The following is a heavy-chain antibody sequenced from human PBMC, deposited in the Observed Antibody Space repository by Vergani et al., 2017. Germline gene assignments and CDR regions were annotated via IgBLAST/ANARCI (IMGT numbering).Heavy chain of an antibody. V-gene: IGHV3-74*01. D-gene: IGHD3-22*01. Sequence: EVQLVESGGGLVQPGGSLRLSCAASGFTFSSYWMHWVRQAPGKGLVWVSRINSDGSSTSYADSVKGRFTSSRDNAKNTLYLQMNSLRAEDTAVYYCARVSYYYDSSVYQYYFDYWGQGTLVTVSS. CDR3: ARVSYYYDSSVYQYYFDY. J-gene: IGHJ4*02. CDR2: INSDGSST. CDR1: GFTFSSYW.